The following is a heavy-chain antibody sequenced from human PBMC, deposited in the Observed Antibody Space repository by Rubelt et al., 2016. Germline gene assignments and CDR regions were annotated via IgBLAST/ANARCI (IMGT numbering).Heavy chain of an antibody. CDR3: ARFSLRTSYGAFDI. V-gene: IGHV4-39*07. D-gene: IGHD2-2*01. Sequence: QLQLQESGPGLVKPSETLSLTCTVSGGSISSSGYYWGWIRQPPGKGLEWIGSIYHSGGTYYNPSLKRRVSISVATSQNQFSLKLSSVTAADTAVYYCARFSLRTSYGAFDIWGQGTMVTVSS. CDR2: IYHSGGT. CDR1: GGSISSSGYY. J-gene: IGHJ3*02.